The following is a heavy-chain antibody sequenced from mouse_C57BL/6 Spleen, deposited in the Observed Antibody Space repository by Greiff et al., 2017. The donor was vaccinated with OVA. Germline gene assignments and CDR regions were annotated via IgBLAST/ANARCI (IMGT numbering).Heavy chain of an antibody. CDR1: GYTFTSYW. D-gene: IGHD1-1*01. Sequence: VQLQQPGAELVRPGSSVKLSCKASGYTFTSYWMHWVKQRPIQGLEWIGNIDPSDSDTHYNQKFKDKATLTVDKSSSTAYMQLSSLTSEDSAVDYCARAYGSSYYYFDYWGQGTTLTVSS. J-gene: IGHJ2*01. V-gene: IGHV1-52*01. CDR2: IDPSDSDT. CDR3: ARAYGSSYYYFDY.